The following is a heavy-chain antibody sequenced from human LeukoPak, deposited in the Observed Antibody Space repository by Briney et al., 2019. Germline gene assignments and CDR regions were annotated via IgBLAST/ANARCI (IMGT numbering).Heavy chain of an antibody. CDR1: GFTLSSYA. CDR3: ARGRAFDI. CDR2: ITSNGGST. Sequence: GGSLRLPCAASGFTLSSYAMHWVRQAPGKGLEYVSAITSNGGSTYYASYVYGRFVISRDNSKSALYLHIGSRRAEHMAVYYCARGRAFDIWGQGTTVTVSS. V-gene: IGHV3-64*01. J-gene: IGHJ3*02.